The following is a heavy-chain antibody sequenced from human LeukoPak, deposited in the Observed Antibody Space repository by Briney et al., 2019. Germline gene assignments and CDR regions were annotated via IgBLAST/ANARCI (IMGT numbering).Heavy chain of an antibody. D-gene: IGHD3-22*01. CDR2: IYHSGST. J-gene: IGHJ4*02. V-gene: IGHV4-38-2*01. CDR1: GYSTSSGYY. CDR3: ASESNYYDTSGYYWGHFDY. Sequence: SETLSLTCAVSGYSTSSGYYWGWIRQPPGKGLEWIGSIYHSGSTYYNPSLKSRVTISVDTSKTQFSLKLSSVTAADTALYYCASESNYYDTSGYYWGHFDYWGQGTLVTVSA.